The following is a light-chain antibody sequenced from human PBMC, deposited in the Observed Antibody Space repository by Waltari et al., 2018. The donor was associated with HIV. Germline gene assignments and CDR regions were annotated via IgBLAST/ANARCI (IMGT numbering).Light chain of an antibody. V-gene: IGLV1-44*01. CDR2: SHN. CDR1: RSNIGTNT. CDR3: AAWDDSLNGVL. J-gene: IGLJ2*01. Sequence: QSVLTQPPSASGTPGQGVTISCSGARSNIGTNTVHWYRQLPGTAPQLLIYSHNGRPSGVPDRFSGSKSGTSASLAISGLQSEDEADYYCAAWDDSLNGVLFGGGTKLTVL.